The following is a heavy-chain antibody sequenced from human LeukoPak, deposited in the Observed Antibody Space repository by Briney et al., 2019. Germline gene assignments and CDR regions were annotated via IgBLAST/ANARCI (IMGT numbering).Heavy chain of an antibody. Sequence: GGSLRLSCAASGFTFDNYAVHWVRHAPGKGLEWVSGIAWDSGNTVIADSVKGRFTISRDNAENSLSLQMNSLTPEDTAFYFCAKDMNSYGSGSSYNPWGPFDSWGQGTLVTVSS. CDR1: GFTFDNYA. D-gene: IGHD3-10*01. CDR3: AKDMNSYGSGSSYNPWGPFDS. J-gene: IGHJ4*02. V-gene: IGHV3-9*01. CDR2: IAWDSGNT.